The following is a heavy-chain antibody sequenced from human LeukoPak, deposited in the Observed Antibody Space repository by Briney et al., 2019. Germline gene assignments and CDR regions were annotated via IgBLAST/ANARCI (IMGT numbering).Heavy chain of an antibody. J-gene: IGHJ4*02. V-gene: IGHV1-3*01. CDR3: ARVDLLLIAAAGTFDY. Sequence: GASVKVSCKASGYTFTRYAMHWVRQAPGQRLEWMGWINAGNGNTKYSQKFQGRVTITRDTSASTAYMELSSLRSEDTAVYYCARVDLLLIAAAGTFDYWGQGTRVTVSS. CDR2: INAGNGNT. CDR1: GYTFTRYA. D-gene: IGHD6-13*01.